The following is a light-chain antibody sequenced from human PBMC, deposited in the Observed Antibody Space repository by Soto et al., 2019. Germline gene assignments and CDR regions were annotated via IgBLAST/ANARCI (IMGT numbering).Light chain of an antibody. CDR2: AAS. CDR3: QQANSFPRT. CDR1: QGIAGW. J-gene: IGKJ1*01. V-gene: IGKV1-12*01. Sequence: DIQMTQSPSSVSASVGDRVTITCRASQGIAGWLAWYQQKPGKAPRLLIYAASISQSGVPSRFSGSGSGTEFSLTISSLQPEDFATDYCQQANSFPRTFGQGTKVEIK.